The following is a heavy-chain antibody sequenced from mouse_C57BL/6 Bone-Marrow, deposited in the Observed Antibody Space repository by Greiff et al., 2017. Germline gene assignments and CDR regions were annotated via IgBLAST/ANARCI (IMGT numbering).Heavy chain of an antibody. D-gene: IGHD2-4*01. CDR1: GYTFTSYG. CDR3: ASDYFNDDCYTDD. J-gene: IGHJ2*01. CDR2: IHPRSGNT. Sequence: QVQLQQSGAELARPGASVKLSCKASGYTFTSYGLSWVKQRTGQGLEWIGEIHPRSGNTHSKEKFKGKATLTADKSSSTAYMELRSLTSEDSSVSFCASDYFNDDCYTDDWGQGTTLTVAS. V-gene: IGHV1-81*01.